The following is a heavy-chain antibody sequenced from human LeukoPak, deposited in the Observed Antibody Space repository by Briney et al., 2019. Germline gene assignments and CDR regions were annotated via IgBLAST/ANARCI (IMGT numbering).Heavy chain of an antibody. CDR3: ARRDGRYFEN. Sequence: GVPLRLSCTASGFTFNTSGMHWVRQAPGKGLEWVGSSAVHADSVKGRFTISRENSKNMLFVQMNNLRVEDTAVYFCARRDGRYFENWGQGTLVTVSS. J-gene: IGHJ4*02. CDR1: GFTFNTSG. V-gene: IGHV3-23*01. CDR2: SSA. D-gene: IGHD5-24*01.